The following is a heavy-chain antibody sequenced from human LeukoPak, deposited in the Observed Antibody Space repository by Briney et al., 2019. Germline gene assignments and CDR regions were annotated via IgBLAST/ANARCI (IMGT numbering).Heavy chain of an antibody. J-gene: IGHJ5*02. Sequence: SVKVSCKTSGGTFNNSAIRWVRQAPGQGLEWLGGIMPLFGTAGYAQKFQGRVTITKDESTRTVYLELTSLTSDDTAVYCCARDVHGDYGSGWFDPWGQGTLVSVSS. D-gene: IGHD4-17*01. V-gene: IGHV1-69*05. CDR1: GGTFNNSA. CDR3: ARDVHGDYGSGWFDP. CDR2: IMPLFGTA.